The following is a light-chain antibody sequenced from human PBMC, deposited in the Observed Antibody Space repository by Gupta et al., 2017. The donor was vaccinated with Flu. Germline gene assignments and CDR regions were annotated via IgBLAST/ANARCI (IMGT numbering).Light chain of an antibody. J-gene: IGLJ3*02. CDR3: SSDAGSNTLV. Sequence: SSLPPPPSPSGSPAPSVTISCTGTGSDIGTYNYVSCYRQHPGKAPKLMIVEFNKRPSGVPDRFSGSTPGSTAYLTVSGRTAEEEADYYCSSDAGSNTLVFGGGTKLTVL. CDR2: EFN. V-gene: IGLV2-8*01. CDR1: GSDIGTYNY.